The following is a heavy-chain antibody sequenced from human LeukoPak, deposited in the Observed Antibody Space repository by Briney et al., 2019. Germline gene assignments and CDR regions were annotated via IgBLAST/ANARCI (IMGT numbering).Heavy chain of an antibody. CDR1: GGTFSSYA. J-gene: IGHJ4*02. D-gene: IGHD2-2*01. V-gene: IGHV1-69*05. CDR2: IIPIFGTA. Sequence: SVKVSCKASGGTFSSYAISWVRQAPGQGLEWMGGIIPIFGTANYAQKFQGRVTITTDESTSTAYMELSSLRSEDTAVYYCARGQVVPAGPTPLDYWGQGTLVTVSS. CDR3: ARGQVVPAGPTPLDY.